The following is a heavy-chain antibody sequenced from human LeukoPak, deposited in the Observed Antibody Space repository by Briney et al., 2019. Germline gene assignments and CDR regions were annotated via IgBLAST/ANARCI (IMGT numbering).Heavy chain of an antibody. J-gene: IGHJ4*02. V-gene: IGHV4-61*05. CDR3: ASKKNSGSNYFDS. Sequence: PSETLSLTCTVSGGSISSSTYYWGWIRQPPGKGLEWIGEIHHTGSSNYNPSLKSRLTTSLDKFKNQFSLKLSSMTAADTAVYYCASKKNSGSNYFDSWGQGTLVTVS. CDR1: GGSISSSTYY. D-gene: IGHD1-26*01. CDR2: IHHTGSS.